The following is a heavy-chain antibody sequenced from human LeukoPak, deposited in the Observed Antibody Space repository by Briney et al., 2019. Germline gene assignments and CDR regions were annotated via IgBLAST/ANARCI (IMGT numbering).Heavy chain of an antibody. D-gene: IGHD3-10*01. V-gene: IGHV4-59*01. CDR3: VRHERWFGGAYFDY. CDR1: GGSISSYY. Sequence: PSETLSLTCTVSGGSISSYYWSWIRQPPGKGLEWIGYIYYSGSTNYNPSLKSRVTISVDTSKNQFSLKLTSVTAADTAVYYCVRHERWFGGAYFDYWGQGTLVTVSS. J-gene: IGHJ4*02. CDR2: IYYSGST.